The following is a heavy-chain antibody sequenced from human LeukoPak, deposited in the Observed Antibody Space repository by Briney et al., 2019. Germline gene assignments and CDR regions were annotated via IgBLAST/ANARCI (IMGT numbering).Heavy chain of an antibody. V-gene: IGHV3-74*01. J-gene: IGHJ5*02. Sequence: SGGSLRLSCAASGFTFSSYWMHWVRQAPGKGLVWVSRINSDGSSTTYADSVKGRFTISRDNARNTLYLQMNNLRAEDTAVYYCARDRRDGDKWPWGQGTLVTVSS. CDR1: GFTFSSYW. CDR3: ARDRRDGDKWP. D-gene: IGHD5-24*01. CDR2: INSDGSST.